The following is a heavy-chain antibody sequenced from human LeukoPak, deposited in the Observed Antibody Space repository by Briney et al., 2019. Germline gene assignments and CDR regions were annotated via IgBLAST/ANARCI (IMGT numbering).Heavy chain of an antibody. CDR1: GGTFSSYV. V-gene: IGHV1-69*13. CDR3: ARVAAEFRLVEY. CDR2: IIPIFGTA. J-gene: IGHJ4*02. Sequence: SVKVSCKASGGTFSSYVISWVRQAPGQGLEWMGGIIPIFGTANYAQKFQGRVTITADESTSTAYMELSSLRSEDTAVYYCARVAAEFRLVEYWGQGTLVTVSS. D-gene: IGHD6-25*01.